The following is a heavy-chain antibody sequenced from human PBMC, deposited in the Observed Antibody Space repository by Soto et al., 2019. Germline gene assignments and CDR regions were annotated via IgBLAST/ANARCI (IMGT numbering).Heavy chain of an antibody. CDR1: GGSISSSGYY. Sequence: TLSLTCTVSGGSISSSGYYWSWIRQHPGKGLEWIGYIYYSGSTYYNPSLKSRVIISVDTSKNQFSLKLNSVTAADTAVYYCAKFSYHDSSGYYFYWFDPWGQGALVTVSS. CDR2: IYYSGST. CDR3: AKFSYHDSSGYYFYWFDP. D-gene: IGHD3-22*01. V-gene: IGHV4-31*02. J-gene: IGHJ5*02.